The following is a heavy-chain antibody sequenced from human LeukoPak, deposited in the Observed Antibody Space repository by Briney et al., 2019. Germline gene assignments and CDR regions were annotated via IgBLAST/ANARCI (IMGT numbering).Heavy chain of an antibody. J-gene: IGHJ4*02. Sequence: GGSLRLSCAASGFTFSNHAMSWVRQAPGKGLELVSAISGSGGSTYYADSAKGRFTISRDNSKKTLYLQMNSLRAEDTAVYYCARTAARRFDYWGQGTLVTVSS. CDR1: GFTFSNHA. V-gene: IGHV3-23*01. CDR3: ARTAARRFDY. CDR2: ISGSGGST. D-gene: IGHD6-6*01.